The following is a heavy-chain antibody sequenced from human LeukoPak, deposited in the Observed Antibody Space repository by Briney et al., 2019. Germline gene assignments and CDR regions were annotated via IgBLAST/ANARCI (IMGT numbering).Heavy chain of an antibody. V-gene: IGHV3-11*05. CDR1: GFTFNDYY. CDR3: ARAAYYLDSSGYPYFDY. Sequence: GGSLRLSCAASGFTFNDYYMSWIRQAPGKGLEWLSHISSSSTYIKYAGSVKGLFTISRDDAKNSLYLQMDSLRAEDTAVYYCARAAYYLDSSGYPYFDYWGQGTLVTVSS. CDR2: ISSSSTYI. D-gene: IGHD3-22*01. J-gene: IGHJ4*02.